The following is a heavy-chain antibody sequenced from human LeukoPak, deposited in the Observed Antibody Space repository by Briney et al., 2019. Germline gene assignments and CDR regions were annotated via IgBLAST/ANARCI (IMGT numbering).Heavy chain of an antibody. D-gene: IGHD3/OR15-3a*01. Sequence: PSETLSLTCSVSGASVSDGNYYWSWIRQSAGKGLEWIGRIYSSGNTNYNPSLKSRVTMSVDTSKNQFSLKLRSVTAADTAVYYCARDFLDGDNAFDIWGQGTLVTVSA. J-gene: IGHJ3*02. CDR1: GASVSDGNYY. CDR2: IYSSGNT. V-gene: IGHV4-61*02. CDR3: ARDFLDGDNAFDI.